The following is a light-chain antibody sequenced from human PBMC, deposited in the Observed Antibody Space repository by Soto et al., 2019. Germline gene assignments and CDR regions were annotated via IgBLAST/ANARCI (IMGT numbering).Light chain of an antibody. CDR2: AAS. Sequence: AIRMTQSPSSFSASTGDRVTITCRASQGISCYLAWYQQKPGKAPKLLIYAASTLQSGVPSRFSGSGSGTDFTLTYSCLQSEDFATYYCQQYYSYPVTFGGGTKVEIK. CDR3: QQYYSYPVT. V-gene: IGKV1-8*01. J-gene: IGKJ4*01. CDR1: QGISCY.